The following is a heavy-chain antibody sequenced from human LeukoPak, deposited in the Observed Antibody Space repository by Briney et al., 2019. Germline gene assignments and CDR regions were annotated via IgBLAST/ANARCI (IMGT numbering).Heavy chain of an antibody. J-gene: IGHJ5*02. CDR2: ISAYNGNT. Sequence: ASVKVSCKASGGTFSSYAISWVRQAPGQGLEWMGWISAYNGNTNYAQKLQGRVTMTTDTSTSTAYMELRSLRSDDTAVYYCARDPAIAVAGSPNWFDPWGQGTLVTVSS. CDR3: ARDPAIAVAGSPNWFDP. CDR1: GGTFSSYA. V-gene: IGHV1-18*01. D-gene: IGHD6-19*01.